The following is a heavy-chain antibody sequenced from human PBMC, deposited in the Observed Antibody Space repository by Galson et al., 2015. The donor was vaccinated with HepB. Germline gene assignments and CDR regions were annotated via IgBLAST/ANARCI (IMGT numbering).Heavy chain of an antibody. CDR2: LYPPGNT. J-gene: IGHJ4*02. Sequence: SLRLSCAASGFTVGDNYISWVRQAPGKGLEWISVLYPPGNTYYADSVKGRFTISRDTSKNTLYLQMNSLKVEDTAVYYCAGEGGPGPGSFNYRGQGTLVAVS. CDR3: AGEGGPGPGSFNY. CDR1: GFTVGDNY. V-gene: IGHV3-53*01.